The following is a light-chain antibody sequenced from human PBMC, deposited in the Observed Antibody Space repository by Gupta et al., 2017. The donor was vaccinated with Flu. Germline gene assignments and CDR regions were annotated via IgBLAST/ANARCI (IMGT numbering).Light chain of an antibody. J-gene: IGLJ3*02. CDR1: AGAVTTGWY. CDR3: MVFYGGAVV. V-gene: IGLV7-43*01. Sequence: GTVTLTCASAAGAVTTGWYPSWLQQKAGQAPRTLIFKTINKHSGTPARFSGSLLGGKAALTLSGVQAEDDADYYCMVFYGGAVVFGGGTKLTGL. CDR2: KTI.